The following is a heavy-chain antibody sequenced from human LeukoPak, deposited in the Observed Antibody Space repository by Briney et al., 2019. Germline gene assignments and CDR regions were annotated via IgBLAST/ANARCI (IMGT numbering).Heavy chain of an antibody. CDR3: ARGIAGAGMDY. Sequence: SVTVSCKASGGTFSSYAISWVRQATGQGLEWVGEIIPIFGTGNYAQKFQGRVTITADKSTSIAYMELTSLRSEDTAGYYCARGIAGAGMDYWGQGTLVTVSS. V-gene: IGHV1-69*06. J-gene: IGHJ4*02. D-gene: IGHD6-19*01. CDR1: GGTFSSYA. CDR2: IIPIFGTG.